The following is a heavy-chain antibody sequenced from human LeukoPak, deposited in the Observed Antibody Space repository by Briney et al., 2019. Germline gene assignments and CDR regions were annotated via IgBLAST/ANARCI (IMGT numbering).Heavy chain of an antibody. V-gene: IGHV3-30*18. J-gene: IGHJ6*02. CDR1: GFTFSSYG. CDR2: ISYDGSNK. CDR3: AKDQTGYSGGWYSYGYYGMDV. D-gene: IGHD6-19*01. Sequence: GGSLRLSCAASGFTFSSYGMHWVRQAPGKGLEWVAVISYDGSNKYYADSVKGRFTISRDNSKNTLYLQMNSLRAEDTAVYYCAKDQTGYSGGWYSYGYYGMDVWGQGTTVTVSS.